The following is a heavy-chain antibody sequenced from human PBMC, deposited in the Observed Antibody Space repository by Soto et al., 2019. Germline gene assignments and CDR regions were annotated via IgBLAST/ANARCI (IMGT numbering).Heavy chain of an antibody. CDR1: GFPFHSYS. Sequence: EVQLVESGGGLVQPGGSLRLSCAASGFPFHSYSMNWVRQAPGRGLVWVSYIAGGGHTIYYADSVKGRFTISRDDAKSSLYLQMNSLRDDDTAIYYCARDPISGSFDYWGQGTLVTVSS. V-gene: IGHV3-48*02. J-gene: IGHJ4*02. CDR3: ARDPISGSFDY. D-gene: IGHD6-19*01. CDR2: IAGGGHTI.